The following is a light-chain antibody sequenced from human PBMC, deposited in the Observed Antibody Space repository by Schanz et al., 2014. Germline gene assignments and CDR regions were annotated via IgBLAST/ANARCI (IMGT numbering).Light chain of an antibody. CDR2: DVS. V-gene: IGLV2-14*03. CDR3: SSYAGSNSPFV. J-gene: IGLJ1*01. Sequence: QSALTQPASVSGSPGQSITISCTGTSSDVGGYNYVSWYQQHPGKAPKLMIYDVSNRPSGVSNRFSGSKSGNTASLTVSGLQAEDEADYYCSSYAGSNSPFVFGTGTKLTVL. CDR1: SSDVGGYNY.